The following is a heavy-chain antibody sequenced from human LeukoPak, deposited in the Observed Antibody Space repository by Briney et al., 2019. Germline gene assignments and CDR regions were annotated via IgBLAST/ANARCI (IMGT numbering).Heavy chain of an antibody. Sequence: SETLSLTCTVSGGSISSYYWSWIRQPPGKGLEWIGYIYYSGSTNYNPSLKSRVTISVDTSNNQFSLRLTSVTAADTAVYYCARARNEILAGYYSFDYWGQGILVTVSP. D-gene: IGHD3-9*01. CDR2: IYYSGST. V-gene: IGHV4-59*12. J-gene: IGHJ4*02. CDR3: ARARNEILAGYYSFDY. CDR1: GGSISSYY.